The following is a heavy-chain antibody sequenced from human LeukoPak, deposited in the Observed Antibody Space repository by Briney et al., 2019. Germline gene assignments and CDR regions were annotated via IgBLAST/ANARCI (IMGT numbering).Heavy chain of an antibody. CDR2: INHSGST. J-gene: IGHJ3*02. D-gene: IGHD3-22*01. Sequence: SETPSFTCAVYGGSFSGYYWSWIRQPPGKGLEWIGEINHSGSTNYNPSLKSRVTISVDTSKNQFSLKLSSVTAADTAVYYCAPKDSSGYYTDAFDIWGQGTMVTVSS. CDR1: GGSFSGYY. CDR3: APKDSSGYYTDAFDI. V-gene: IGHV4-34*01.